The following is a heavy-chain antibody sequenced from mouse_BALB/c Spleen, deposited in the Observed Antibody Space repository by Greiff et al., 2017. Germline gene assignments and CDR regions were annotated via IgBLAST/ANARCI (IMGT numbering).Heavy chain of an antibody. CDR1: GFSLTSYG. CDR2: IWAGGST. V-gene: IGHV2-9*02. D-gene: IGHD1-1*01. CDR3: AREFDYYGSSFAY. J-gene: IGHJ3*01. Sequence: VKLMESGPGLVAPSQSLSITCTVSGFSLTSYGVHWVRQPPGKGLEWLGVIWAGGSTNYNSALMSRLSISKDNSKSQVFLKMNSLQTDDTAMYYCAREFDYYGSSFAYWGQGTLVTVSA.